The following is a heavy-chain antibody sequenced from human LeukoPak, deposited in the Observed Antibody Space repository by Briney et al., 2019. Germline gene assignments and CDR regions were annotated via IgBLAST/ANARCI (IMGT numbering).Heavy chain of an antibody. CDR1: GYTVTSNY. CDR3: ARGQSGYSDAFDI. CDR2: IYSGGST. D-gene: IGHD3-22*01. Sequence: GGSVRLSCAASGYTVTSNYMRWVRQAPGKGLEWVSVIYSGGSTYYADSVKGRFTISRHNSKNTLYLQMNSLRAEDTAAYYCARGQSGYSDAFDIWGQGTMVTVSS. J-gene: IGHJ3*02. V-gene: IGHV3-53*04.